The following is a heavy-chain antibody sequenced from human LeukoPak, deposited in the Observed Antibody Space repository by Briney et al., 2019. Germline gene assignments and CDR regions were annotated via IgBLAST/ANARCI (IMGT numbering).Heavy chain of an antibody. V-gene: IGHV4-59*01. Sequence: PSETLSLTCTVSGGSISSYYWSWIRQPPGKGLEWIGYIYYSGSTNYNPSLKSRVTISVDTSKNQFSLKPSSVTAADTAVYYCARAREGDDDFDYWGQGTLVTVSS. CDR3: ARAREGDDDFDY. D-gene: IGHD2-21*02. CDR1: GGSISSYY. J-gene: IGHJ4*02. CDR2: IYYSGST.